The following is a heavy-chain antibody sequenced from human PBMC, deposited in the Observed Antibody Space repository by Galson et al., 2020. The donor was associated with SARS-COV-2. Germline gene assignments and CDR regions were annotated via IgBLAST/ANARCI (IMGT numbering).Heavy chain of an antibody. V-gene: IGHV2-5*02. CDR2: IYWDDGK. CDR1: GFSLSTSGVG. CDR3: AHVSLTDAFDI. Sequence: SGPTLVKPTQTLTLTCTFSGFSLSTSGVGVGWIRQPPGKALEWLALIYWDDGKRYSPSLKSRLTITKDTSKTQVVLTMTNMDPVDTATYYCAHVSLTDAFDIWGQGTMVTVSS. J-gene: IGHJ3*02.